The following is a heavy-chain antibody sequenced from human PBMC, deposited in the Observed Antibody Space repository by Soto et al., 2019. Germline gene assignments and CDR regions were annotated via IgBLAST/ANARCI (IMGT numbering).Heavy chain of an antibody. CDR1: GGSFSGYY. CDR2: INHSGST. CDR3: ALTIGGSGSYYNRRSLSSLDY. V-gene: IGHV4-34*01. J-gene: IGHJ4*02. Sequence: PSETLSLTCAVYGGSFSGYYWTWIRQPPGTGLEWIGEINHSGSTNYSTSLKTRLTISKDTSKNQVVLTMTNMDPVDTATYYCALTIGGSGSYYNRRSLSSLDYWGQGTLVTVSS. D-gene: IGHD3-10*01.